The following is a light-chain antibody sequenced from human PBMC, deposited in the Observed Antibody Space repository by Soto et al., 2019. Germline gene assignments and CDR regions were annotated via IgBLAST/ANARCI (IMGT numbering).Light chain of an antibody. CDR2: DAS. CDR3: QQYSRDST. Sequence: AIWMTQSPSSFSASTGDRVTITCRASQGISSYLAWYQQKPGKAPKLLIYDASTLESGVPSRFSGSGSGTDFTLTITSLQPADIATYYCQQYSRDSTFGQGTKVDIK. V-gene: IGKV1-8*01. J-gene: IGKJ1*01. CDR1: QGISSY.